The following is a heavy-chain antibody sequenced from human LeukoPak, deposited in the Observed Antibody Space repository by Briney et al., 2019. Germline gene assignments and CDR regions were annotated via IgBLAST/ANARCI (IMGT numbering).Heavy chain of an antibody. J-gene: IGHJ4*02. Sequence: GGSLRLSCEVSGFTFSNYWMSWVRQAPGKGLEWVANINEDGSKMTYVASVTDRFTISRDNAKSSLYLQISSLRAEDTAVYYCARVGNWNDRGDYWGQGTLVTASS. V-gene: IGHV3-7*01. CDR1: GFTFSNYW. CDR2: INEDGSKM. D-gene: IGHD1-1*01. CDR3: ARVGNWNDRGDY.